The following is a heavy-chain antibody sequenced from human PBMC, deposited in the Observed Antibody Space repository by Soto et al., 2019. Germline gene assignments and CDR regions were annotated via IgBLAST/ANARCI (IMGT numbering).Heavy chain of an antibody. D-gene: IGHD2-15*01. CDR3: TTDKCSGGRCPGWDG. V-gene: IGHV3-15*01. CDR2: IKSKTDVGTT. CDR1: RFTFSNAW. Sequence: EVQLVESGGGLVKPGGSLRLSCAAPRFTFSNAWMSWVRQAPGKGLEWVGRIKSKTDVGTTDYAAPVKGRFSISRDDSETTLFLQMDRLTTEDTAVYYCTTDKCSGGRCPGWDGWGKGTTVSVSS. J-gene: IGHJ6*04.